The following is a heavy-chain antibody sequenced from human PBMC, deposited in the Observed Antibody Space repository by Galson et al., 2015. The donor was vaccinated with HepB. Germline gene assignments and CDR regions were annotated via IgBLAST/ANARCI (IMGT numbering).Heavy chain of an antibody. CDR2: ISYDGSNK. Sequence: SLRLSCAASGFTFSSYGMHWVRQAPGKGLEWVAVISYDGSNKYYADSVKGRFTISRDNSKNTLYLQMNSLRAEDTAVYYCARDGEVTTVTTGGMDVWGQGTTVTVSS. J-gene: IGHJ6*02. V-gene: IGHV3-30*03. D-gene: IGHD4-17*01. CDR3: ARDGEVTTVTTGGMDV. CDR1: GFTFSSYG.